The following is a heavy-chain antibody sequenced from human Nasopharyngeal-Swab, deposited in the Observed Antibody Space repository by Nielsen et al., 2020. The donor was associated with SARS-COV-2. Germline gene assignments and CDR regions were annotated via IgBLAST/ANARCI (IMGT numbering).Heavy chain of an antibody. CDR3: AKARRTDTYGFECFDY. V-gene: IGHV3-9*01. D-gene: IGHD5-18*01. Sequence: SLKISCAASGFTFENYAMHWVRQPPGKGPEWVAGITWNSGNKGYAESVQGRLTISRDNAKNSLYLQMNSLRAEDTALYYCAKARRTDTYGFECFDYWGQGTLVTVSS. CDR1: GFTFENYA. J-gene: IGHJ4*02. CDR2: ITWNSGNK.